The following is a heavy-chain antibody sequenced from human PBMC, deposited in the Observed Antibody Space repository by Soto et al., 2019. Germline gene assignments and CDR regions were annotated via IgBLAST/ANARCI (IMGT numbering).Heavy chain of an antibody. CDR1: GGSISSSSYY. V-gene: IGHV4-39*01. CDR2: IYYSGTT. CDR3: ARPNYGDYEDAFDI. Sequence: PSETLSLTCTVSGGSISSSSYYWGWIRQPPGKGLEWIGSIYYSGTTYYNPSLKSRVTISVDTSKNQFSLKLSSVTAADTAVYYCARPNYGDYEDAFDIWGQGTMVTVS. J-gene: IGHJ3*02. D-gene: IGHD4-17*01.